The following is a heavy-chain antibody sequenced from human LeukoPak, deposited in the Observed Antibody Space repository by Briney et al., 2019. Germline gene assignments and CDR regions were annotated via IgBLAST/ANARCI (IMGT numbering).Heavy chain of an antibody. CDR2: IYYSGST. V-gene: IGHV4-30-4*07. Sequence: PSQTLSLTCAVSGGSISSGGYSWSWIRQPPGKGLEWIGYIYYSGSTYYNPSLKSRVTISVDTSKNQFSLQLNSVTPEDTAVYYCARDRTSLRTGSYGSGSYYFDYWGQGTLVTVSS. J-gene: IGHJ4*02. D-gene: IGHD3-10*01. CDR1: GGSISSGGYS. CDR3: ARDRTSLRTGSYGSGSYYFDY.